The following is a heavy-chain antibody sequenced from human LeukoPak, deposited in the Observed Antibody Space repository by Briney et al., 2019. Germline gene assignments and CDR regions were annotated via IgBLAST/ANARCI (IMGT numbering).Heavy chain of an antibody. D-gene: IGHD3-3*01. J-gene: IGHJ4*02. CDR1: GFTFSSCS. V-gene: IGHV3-48*01. CDR2: ISSSSSTI. CDR3: ARDPTYYDFWSHFDY. Sequence: GGSLRLSCAASGFTFSSCSMNWVRQAPGKGLEWVSYISSSSSTIYYADSVKGRFTISRDNAKNSLYLQMNSLRAEDTAVYYCARDPTYYDFWSHFDYWGQGTLVTVSS.